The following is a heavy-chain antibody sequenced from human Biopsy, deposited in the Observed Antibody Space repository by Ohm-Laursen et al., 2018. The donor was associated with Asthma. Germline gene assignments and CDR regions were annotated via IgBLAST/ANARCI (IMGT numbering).Heavy chain of an antibody. CDR3: VRDGFGAYQIDAFNL. CDR2: ISYNGSTK. V-gene: IGHV3-30*03. CDR1: GFTFRSFG. Sequence: SLRLSCTASGFTFRSFGMHWVRQAPGKGLEWVALISYNGSTKEYQDSVKGRFSISRDNSKNTLYLQMNTLTAEDTAVYYCVRDGFGAYQIDAFNLWGQGTLVTVSS. J-gene: IGHJ3*01. D-gene: IGHD3-10*01.